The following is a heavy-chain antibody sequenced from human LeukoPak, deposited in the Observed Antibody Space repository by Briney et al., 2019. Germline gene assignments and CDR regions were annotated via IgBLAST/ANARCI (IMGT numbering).Heavy chain of an antibody. D-gene: IGHD3-3*01. CDR1: GYIFTGYY. Sequence: ASVKVSCKASGYIFTGYYIHWVRQAPGLGLEWMGWINPNSGGTDYAQKFQGRVIMTRDTSITTAYMELNSLISDDTAVYYCARGLAIFGVVIPTLFDSWGQGTLVTVSS. CDR2: INPNSGGT. V-gene: IGHV1-2*02. CDR3: ARGLAIFGVVIPTLFDS. J-gene: IGHJ4*02.